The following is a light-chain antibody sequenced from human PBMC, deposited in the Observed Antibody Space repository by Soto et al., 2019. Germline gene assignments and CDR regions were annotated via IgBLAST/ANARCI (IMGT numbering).Light chain of an antibody. Sequence: QSALTQPPSVSGSPGQSVTISCTGTSSDVGSYNRVSWYQQPPVTAPQLIISEVSNRPSGMSDSFSGSKSGNMASLTISGLQAEDEADYYCTSYPISDSWVFGGGTKLTVL. CDR2: EVS. J-gene: IGLJ3*02. CDR1: SSDVGSYNR. V-gene: IGLV2-18*02. CDR3: TSYPISDSWV.